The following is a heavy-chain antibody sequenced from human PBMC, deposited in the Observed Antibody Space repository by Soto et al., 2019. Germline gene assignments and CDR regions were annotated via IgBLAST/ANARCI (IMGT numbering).Heavy chain of an antibody. D-gene: IGHD3-10*01. CDR3: ARGGNYYGSGSYWD. V-gene: IGHV1-18*01. J-gene: IGHJ4*01. CDR1: GYTFTIYG. CDR2: ISAYNGKT. Sequence: QVQLVQSGAEVKKPGASVKVSCKASGYTFTIYGISWVRQAPGQGLEWMGWISAYNGKTNYAQKLQGRVTMTTHTSTSTAYMELRSMRSDDTAVYYCARGGNYYGSGSYWDLGHGTLVTVSS.